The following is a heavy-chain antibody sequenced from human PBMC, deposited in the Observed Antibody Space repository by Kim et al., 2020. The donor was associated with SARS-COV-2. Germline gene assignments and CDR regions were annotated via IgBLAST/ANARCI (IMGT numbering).Heavy chain of an antibody. J-gene: IGHJ5*02. CDR1: GGSISSYY. D-gene: IGHD6-13*01. V-gene: IGHV4-59*13. CDR2: IYYSGST. Sequence: SETLSLTCTVSGGSISSYYWSWIRQPPGKGLEWIGYIYYSGSTNYNPSLKSRVTISVDTSKNQFSLKLSSVTAADTAVYYCARYQIAAAETRWFDPWGQGTLVTVSS. CDR3: ARYQIAAAETRWFDP.